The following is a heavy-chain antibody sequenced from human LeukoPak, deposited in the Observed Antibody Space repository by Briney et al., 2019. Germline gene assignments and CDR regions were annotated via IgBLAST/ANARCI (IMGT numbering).Heavy chain of an antibody. CDR3: ARDPNQDTYGMDV. Sequence: GRSLRLSCAPSGFTFSRFGMHWVRQAPGKGLEWVAVIWSVGSNKYYADSVKGRFTISRDNSKNTLFLQMNSLRAEDTAVYYCARDPNQDTYGMDVWGQGATVTVSS. D-gene: IGHD2-15*01. CDR2: IWSVGSNK. V-gene: IGHV3-33*01. CDR1: GFTFSRFG. J-gene: IGHJ6*02.